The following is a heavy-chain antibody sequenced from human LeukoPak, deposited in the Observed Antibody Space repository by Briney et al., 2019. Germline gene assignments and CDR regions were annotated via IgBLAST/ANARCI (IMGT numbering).Heavy chain of an antibody. Sequence: GESLKISCKGSGYNFAHDWIGWVRQMPGKGLEWMGIIFPDDSDTRYSPSFQGQVTISADKSISTAYLQWSSLKASDTAMYYCAGQSSSFDAFDIWGQGTMVTVSS. CDR2: IFPDDSDT. J-gene: IGHJ3*02. V-gene: IGHV5-51*01. CDR1: GYNFAHDW. D-gene: IGHD6-6*01. CDR3: AGQSSSFDAFDI.